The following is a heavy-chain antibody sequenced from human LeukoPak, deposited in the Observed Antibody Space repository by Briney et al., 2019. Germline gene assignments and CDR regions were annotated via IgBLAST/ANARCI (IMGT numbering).Heavy chain of an antibody. CDR1: GFTFSSYA. V-gene: IGHV3-49*04. J-gene: IGHJ4*02. CDR2: IRSKAYGGTT. Sequence: GGSLRLSCAASGFTFSSYAMSWVRQAPGKGLEWVGFIRSKAYGGTTEYAASVKGRFTISRDDSKSIAYLQMNSLKTEDTAVYYCTRGDYGASYGYWGQGTLVTVSS. CDR3: TRGDYGASYGY. D-gene: IGHD4-17*01.